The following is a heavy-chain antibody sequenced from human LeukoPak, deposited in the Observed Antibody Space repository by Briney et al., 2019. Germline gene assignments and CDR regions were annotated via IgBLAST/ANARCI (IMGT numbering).Heavy chain of an antibody. CDR1: GGTFSSYA. CDR2: ITPIFGTA. V-gene: IGHV1-69*05. Sequence: SVKVSCKASGGTFSSYAISWVRQAPGQGLEWMGRITPIFGTANYAQKFQGRVTITTDESTSTAYMELSSLRSEDTAVYYCATLEIFGVVKYNDYWGQGTLVTVSS. J-gene: IGHJ4*02. D-gene: IGHD3-3*01. CDR3: ATLEIFGVVKYNDY.